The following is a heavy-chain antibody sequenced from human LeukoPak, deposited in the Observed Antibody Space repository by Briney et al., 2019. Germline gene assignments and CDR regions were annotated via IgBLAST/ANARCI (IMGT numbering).Heavy chain of an antibody. D-gene: IGHD1-26*01. CDR1: GGSFSGYY. CDR3: ERVMWELIYDAFDI. CDR2: INHSGST. J-gene: IGHJ3*02. Sequence: SETLSLTCAVYGGSFSGYYWSWIRQPPGKGLEWIGEINHSGSTNYNPSLKSRVTISVDTSKNQFSLKLSSVTDADTAVYYCERVMWELIYDAFDIWGQGTMVTVSS. V-gene: IGHV4-34*01.